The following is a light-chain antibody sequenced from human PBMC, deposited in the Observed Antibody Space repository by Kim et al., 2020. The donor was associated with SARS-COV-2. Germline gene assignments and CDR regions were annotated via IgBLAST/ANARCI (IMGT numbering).Light chain of an antibody. CDR1: TGAVTSGHF. CDR2: DIT. Sequence: PGGTVTLTCGSSTGAVTSGHFPYWFQPKPGQAPSTLIYDITQRHSWTPARFSGSLLGDKAALTLSGAQPEDEADYYCLLYYSGVRVFGGGTQLTVL. CDR3: LLYYSGVRV. V-gene: IGLV7-46*01. J-gene: IGLJ2*01.